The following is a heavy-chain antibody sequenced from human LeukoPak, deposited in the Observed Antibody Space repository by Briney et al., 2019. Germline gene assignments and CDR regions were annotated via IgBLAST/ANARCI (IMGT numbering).Heavy chain of an antibody. J-gene: IGHJ1*01. CDR1: GGSISSYY. D-gene: IGHD4-23*01. V-gene: IGHV4-59*01. CDR3: ARGDYGGNPEYFHH. CDR2: IYYSGNT. Sequence: SETLSLTCTVSGGSISSYYWSWIRQPPGKGLEWIGYIYYSGNTNYNPSLKSRVTISVDTSKNQFSLKLSSVTAADTAVYYCARGDYGGNPEYFHHWGQGTLVTVSS.